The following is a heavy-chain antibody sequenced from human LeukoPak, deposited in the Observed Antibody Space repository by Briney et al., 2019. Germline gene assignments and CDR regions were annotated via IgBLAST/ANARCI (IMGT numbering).Heavy chain of an antibody. J-gene: IGHJ5*02. CDR1: GYTFTSYG. CDR3: ARSDYYDSSGYPGGWFDP. CDR2: ISAYNGNT. D-gene: IGHD3-22*01. Sequence: ASVKVSCKASGYTFTSYGISWVRQAPGQGLEWMGWISAYNGNTNYAQKLQGRVTMTTDTSTSTAYMELRSLRSDDTAVYYCARSDYYDSSGYPGGWFDPWGQGTLVTVSS. V-gene: IGHV1-18*01.